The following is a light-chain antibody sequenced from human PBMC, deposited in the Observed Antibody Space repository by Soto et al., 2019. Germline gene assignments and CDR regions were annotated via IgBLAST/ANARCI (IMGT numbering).Light chain of an antibody. J-gene: IGLJ2*01. V-gene: IGLV1-47*01. Sequence: QSVLTQPPSASGTPGQRVTISCSGSSSSIGSNFVNWVQQLPGTAPKVLIYGNNQRPSGVPDRFSGSKSGTSASLAISGLRSEDEAYYYCAAWDERLRGLVFGGGTKLTVL. CDR3: AAWDERLRGLV. CDR2: GNN. CDR1: SSSIGSNF.